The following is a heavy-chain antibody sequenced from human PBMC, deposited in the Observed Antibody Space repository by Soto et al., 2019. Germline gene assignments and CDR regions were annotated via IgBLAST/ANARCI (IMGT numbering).Heavy chain of an antibody. Sequence: EVQLVESGGGLVQPGRSLRLSCAASGFTFVDYAMHWVRQAPGQGLEWVSGIIWDGGYKGYADSVKGRFIISKDNAKKSLYLEINSLRVEDTALYYCAKDEGYCNSISCKDAFDYWGQGTTVTVS. D-gene: IGHD2-2*01. J-gene: IGHJ3*01. CDR1: GFTFVDYA. CDR2: IIWDGGYK. V-gene: IGHV3-9*01. CDR3: AKDEGYCNSISCKDAFDY.